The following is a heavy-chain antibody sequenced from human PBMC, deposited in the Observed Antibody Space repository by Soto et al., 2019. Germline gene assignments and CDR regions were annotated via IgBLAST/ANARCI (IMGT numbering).Heavy chain of an antibody. V-gene: IGHV4-4*02. CDR3: ARVMRPDYYYGMDV. D-gene: IGHD6-25*01. CDR1: GGSISSSNW. CDR2: IYHSGST. J-gene: IGHJ6*02. Sequence: SETLSLTCAVSGGSISSSNWWTWVRQPPGKGLEWIGEIYHSGSTKYNPSLKSRVTISVAKSKNQFSLNLSSVTAADTAVYYCARVMRPDYYYGMDVWGQGTTVT.